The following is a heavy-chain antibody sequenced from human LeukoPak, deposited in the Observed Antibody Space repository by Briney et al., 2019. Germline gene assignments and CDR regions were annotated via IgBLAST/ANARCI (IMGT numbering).Heavy chain of an antibody. CDR2: IIPILGIA. V-gene: IGHV1-69*04. Sequence: ASVKVSCKASGGTFSSYAISWVRQAPGQWLEWMGRIIPILGIANYAQKFQGRVTITADKSTSTAYMELSSLRSEDTAVYYCARLVESESIFGVVNYFDFWGQGTLVTVSS. J-gene: IGHJ4*02. D-gene: IGHD3-3*01. CDR3: ARLVESESIFGVVNYFDF. CDR1: GGTFSSYA.